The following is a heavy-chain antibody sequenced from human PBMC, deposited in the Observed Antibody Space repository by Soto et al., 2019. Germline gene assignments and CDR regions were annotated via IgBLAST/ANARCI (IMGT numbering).Heavy chain of an antibody. V-gene: IGHV4-59*01. CDR1: GGSISRYY. Sequence: SENLALTCPVSGGSISRYYWRWIRQPPGKGLERIVCSHYRGSTNYNPSVKGRVTITVHTPKNQLPLKLSSVNAADTAVYYCARDLGASSVAGYYYYDGMDVWGQGTTVTV. D-gene: IGHD1-26*01. CDR2: SHYRGST. CDR3: ARDLGASSVAGYYYYDGMDV. J-gene: IGHJ6*02.